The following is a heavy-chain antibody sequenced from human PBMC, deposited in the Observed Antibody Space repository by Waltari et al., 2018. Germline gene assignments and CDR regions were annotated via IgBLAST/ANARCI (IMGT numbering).Heavy chain of an antibody. CDR2: IYHSGST. CDR3: ARDVFNPISGWPGVDI. Sequence: QVQLQESGPGLVKPSGTLSLTCAVSGGSIRTSNWWSWVRQPPGKGLEWIGEIYHSGSTNYNPSLKSRVTISVDKSKNQFSLKLSSVTAADTAVYYCARDVFNPISGWPGVDIWGQGTMVTVSS. J-gene: IGHJ3*02. V-gene: IGHV4-4*02. D-gene: IGHD6-19*01. CDR1: GGSIRTSNW.